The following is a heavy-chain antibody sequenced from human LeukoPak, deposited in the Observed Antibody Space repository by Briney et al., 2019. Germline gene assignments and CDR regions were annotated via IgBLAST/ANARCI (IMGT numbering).Heavy chain of an antibody. V-gene: IGHV3-49*04. D-gene: IGHD6-13*01. CDR1: GFTFGDYA. CDR3: TREGAAAAYGMDV. CDR2: IRRRAFGETA. J-gene: IGHJ6*02. Sequence: GGSLRLSCAASGFTFGDYAVSWVRRAPGRGLEWVGLIRRRAFGETADYAASVKGRFTISRDDSKSIAYLQMNSLKTEDTAVYYCTREGAAAAYGMDVWGQGTTVTVSS.